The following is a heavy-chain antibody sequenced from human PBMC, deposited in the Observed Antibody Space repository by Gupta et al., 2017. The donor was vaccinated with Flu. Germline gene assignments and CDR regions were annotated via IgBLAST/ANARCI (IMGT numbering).Heavy chain of an antibody. CDR2: INPNSGGT. V-gene: IGHV1-2*02. CDR1: GYSFTGYY. CDR3: AQMDDYCSGGSCPPDY. D-gene: IGHD2-15*01. J-gene: IGHJ4*02. Sequence: QVLLVQSGAEVKMPGASVKVSCKASGYSFTGYYRNWVRQAPGQGLEWMGWINPNSGGTNYAQKFQGRVTMTRDTSISTAYMELSRLRADDTAVYYCAQMDDYCSGGSCPPDYWGQGTLVTVSS.